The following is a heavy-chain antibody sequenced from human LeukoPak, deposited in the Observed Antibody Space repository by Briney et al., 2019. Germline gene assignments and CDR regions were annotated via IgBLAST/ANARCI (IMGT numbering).Heavy chain of an antibody. CDR3: ARSSVSVDTVPFDP. CDR1: GVSINSGGYS. Sequence: SETLSLTCAVSGVSINSGGYSWTWIRQPPWKGLEWIGYISDDGGYHSGSTYSKPSLKSRVTISVDTSKNQFSLKLSSVTAADTAVYYCARSSVSVDTVPFDPWGQGTLVTVSS. J-gene: IGHJ5*02. D-gene: IGHD5-18*01. CDR2: ISDDGGYHSGST. V-gene: IGHV4-30-2*01.